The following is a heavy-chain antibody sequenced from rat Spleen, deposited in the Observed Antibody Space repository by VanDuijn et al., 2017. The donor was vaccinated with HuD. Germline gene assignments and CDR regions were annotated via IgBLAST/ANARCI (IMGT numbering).Heavy chain of an antibody. J-gene: IGHJ2*01. CDR1: GFTFSDYG. V-gene: IGHV5S10*01. D-gene: IGHD1-10*01. Sequence: EVQLVESGGGLVQPGRSLKLSCAASGFTFSDYGMAWVRQAPKKGLEWVATIISDDSRTYYRDSVKGRFTISRDNAKSTLYLQLDSLKSEDTATYYCVTYNNYGYYFDYWGHGVMVTVSS. CDR2: IISDDSRT. CDR3: VTYNNYGYYFDY.